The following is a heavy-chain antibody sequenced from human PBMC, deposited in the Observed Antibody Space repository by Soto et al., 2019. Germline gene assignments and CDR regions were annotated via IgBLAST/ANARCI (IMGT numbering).Heavy chain of an antibody. CDR1: GGSITSYY. CDR3: ARKNDYMLDF. J-gene: IGHJ4*02. V-gene: IGHV4-59*01. Sequence: VQLQESGPGLVKPSETLSLTCTVSGGSITSYYWSWIRQPLGKGLEFLGYIYYTGSTNYNPSLKSRITTSVDTSKNQFSLNLSSVTAADTAVYYCARKNDYMLDFWGQGTLVTVSS. CDR2: IYYTGST. D-gene: IGHD1-1*01.